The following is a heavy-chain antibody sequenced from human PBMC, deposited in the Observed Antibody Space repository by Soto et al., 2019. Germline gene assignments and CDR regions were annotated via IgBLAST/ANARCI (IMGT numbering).Heavy chain of an antibody. V-gene: IGHV1-69*12. CDR1: GGTFSSYA. Sequence: QVQLVQSGAEVKKPGSSVKVSCKASGGTFSSYAITWVRQAPGQGLEWMGGIIPIFGTANYAQKFQGRVTITADESTSTAYMELRSLSFEHTAVYYCARDRGPSSGYYPYCFDPWGQVTLVTVSS. CDR3: ARDRGPSSGYYPYCFDP. J-gene: IGHJ5*02. CDR2: IIPIFGTA. D-gene: IGHD3-22*01.